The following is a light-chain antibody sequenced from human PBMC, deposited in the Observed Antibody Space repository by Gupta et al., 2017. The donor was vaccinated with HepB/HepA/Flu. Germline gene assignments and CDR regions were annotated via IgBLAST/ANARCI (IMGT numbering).Light chain of an antibody. CDR1: RSNIGAGYD. V-gene: IGLV1-40*01. J-gene: IGLJ2*01. Sequence: QAVLTQPPSVSGAPGHRVTISCPGTRSNIGAGYDVQWYQQLPGTAPKLLIYGNNNRPSGVPDRFSGSKSGTSASLAITGLQAEDEADYYCQCYYSVSGHVLFGEGTKLTVL. CDR2: GNN. CDR3: QCYYSVSGHVL.